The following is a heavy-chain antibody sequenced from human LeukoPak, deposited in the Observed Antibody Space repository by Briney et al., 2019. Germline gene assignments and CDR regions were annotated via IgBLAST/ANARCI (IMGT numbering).Heavy chain of an antibody. CDR2: IYYSGST. D-gene: IGHD2-2*01. CDR3: ATGGGRYCSSTSCYARGAFDI. V-gene: IGHV4-31*03. Sequence: SETLSLTCTVSGGSISSGGYYWSWIRQHPGKGLEWIGYIYYSGSTYYNPSLKSRVTISVDTSKNQFSPKLSSVTAADTAVYYCATGGGRYCSSTSCYARGAFDIWGQGTMVTVSS. J-gene: IGHJ3*02. CDR1: GGSISSGGYY.